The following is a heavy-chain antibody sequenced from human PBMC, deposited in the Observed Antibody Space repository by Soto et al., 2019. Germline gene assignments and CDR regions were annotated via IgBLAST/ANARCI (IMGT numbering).Heavy chain of an antibody. V-gene: IGHV5-51*01. J-gene: IGHJ5*02. CDR1: GYRFTSYW. CDR2: IFPSDSDT. CDR3: ARKDKSGYFNWFDP. Sequence: GESLKISCRTSGYRFTSYWIAWVRQMPGKVLEWMGIIFPSDSDTRYSPSFQGQVTISADRSTSTVFLQWASLKASDTAAYFCARKDKSGYFNWFDPWGQGXLVTVSS. D-gene: IGHD3-22*01.